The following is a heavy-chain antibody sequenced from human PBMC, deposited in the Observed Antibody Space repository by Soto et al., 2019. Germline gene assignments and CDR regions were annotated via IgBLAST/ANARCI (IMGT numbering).Heavy chain of an antibody. CDR2: ISAYNGNT. J-gene: IGHJ3*02. V-gene: IGHV1-18*01. Sequence: ASVKVSCKASGYTFTSYVIGWVLQAPGQGLEWMGWISAYNGNTNYAQKLQGRVTMTTDTSTSTAYMELRSLRSDDTAVYYCARGDYYDSSGYSGAFDIWGQGTMVTVSS. CDR3: ARGDYYDSSGYSGAFDI. CDR1: GYTFTSYV. D-gene: IGHD3-22*01.